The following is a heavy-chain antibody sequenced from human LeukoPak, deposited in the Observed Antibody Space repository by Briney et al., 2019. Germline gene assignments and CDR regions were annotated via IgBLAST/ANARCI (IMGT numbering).Heavy chain of an antibody. V-gene: IGHV6-1*01. CDR2: TYYRSRWYN. CDR1: GDSVSSNSAA. Sequence: SQTLSLTCAISGDSVSSNSAAWNWIRQSPSRGLEWLGRTYYRSRWYNDYAISVKSRITINPDTSKNQFSLQLNSVTPEDTAVYYCARVGERLGKFYFDCWGQGTLVTVSS. J-gene: IGHJ4*02. D-gene: IGHD1-26*01. CDR3: ARVGERLGKFYFDC.